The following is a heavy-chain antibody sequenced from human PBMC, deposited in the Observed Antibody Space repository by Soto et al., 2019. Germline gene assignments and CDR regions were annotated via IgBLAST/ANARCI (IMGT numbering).Heavy chain of an antibody. D-gene: IGHD2-8*01. CDR3: ARDGCTNGVCYRGRVWFDP. Sequence: QVPLVQSGSEVKKPGSSVKVSCKASGGTFSSYAISWVRQAPGQGLEWMGGIIPIFGTANYAQKFQGRVMITADESTSTAYMELSSLRSEDTAVYYCARDGCTNGVCYRGRVWFDPWGQGTLVTVSS. CDR2: IIPIFGTA. J-gene: IGHJ5*02. CDR1: GGTFSSYA. V-gene: IGHV1-69*01.